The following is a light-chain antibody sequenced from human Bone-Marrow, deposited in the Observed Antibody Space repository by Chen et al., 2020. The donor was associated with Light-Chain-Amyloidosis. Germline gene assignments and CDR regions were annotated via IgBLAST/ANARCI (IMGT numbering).Light chain of an antibody. J-gene: IGLJ1*01. CDR3: NSYTITHALV. Sequence: QSALTQPASVSGSPGQSITISCTGTSSYVGRANHVSWYKPHPDNAPKLIIYEVTNRPTSVTDPFSGTKSDNTSSLTVSELQTEDEADCFYNSYTITHALVFGSGTRLTVL. V-gene: IGLV2-14*01. CDR2: EVT. CDR1: SSYVGRANH.